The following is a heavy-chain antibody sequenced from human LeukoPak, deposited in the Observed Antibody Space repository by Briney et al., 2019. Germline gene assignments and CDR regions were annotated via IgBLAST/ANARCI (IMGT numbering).Heavy chain of an antibody. CDR1: GYTFTGYY. D-gene: IGHD4-11*01. J-gene: IGHJ4*02. V-gene: IGHV1-8*02. CDR3: ANPPTVTSFDY. CDR2: MNPNSGNT. Sequence: ASVKVSCKASGYTFTGYYMHWVRQATGQGLEWMGWMNPNSGNTGYAQKFQGRVTMTRNASISTAYMELSSLRSEDTAVYYCANPPTVTSFDYWGQGTLVTVSS.